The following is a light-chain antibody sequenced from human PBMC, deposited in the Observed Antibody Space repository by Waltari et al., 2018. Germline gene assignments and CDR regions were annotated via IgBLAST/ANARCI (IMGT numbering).Light chain of an antibody. Sequence: EIVMTQSPATLSVSPGEGVTLSCRASQSVTSNLAWYQQKPGQAPRLLIHGASTRATGVPARFSGSGYGTEFTLTISRLQSEDFAVYYCQQHNNWPLTFGGGTKVEIK. J-gene: IGKJ4*01. CDR3: QQHNNWPLT. CDR1: QSVTSN. CDR2: GAS. V-gene: IGKV3-15*01.